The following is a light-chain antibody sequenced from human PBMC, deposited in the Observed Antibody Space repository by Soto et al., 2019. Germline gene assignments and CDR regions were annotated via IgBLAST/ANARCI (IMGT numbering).Light chain of an antibody. CDR2: AAS. J-gene: IGKJ1*01. CDR1: QGISSY. V-gene: IGKV1-8*01. Sequence: IRMTQSPSSFSASTGDRVTITCRASQGISSYLAWYQQKPGKAPKLLIYAASTLQSGVPSRFSGSGSGTDFTLTISCLQSEDFATYYCQQYYSYPWTFGQGTKVDIK. CDR3: QQYYSYPWT.